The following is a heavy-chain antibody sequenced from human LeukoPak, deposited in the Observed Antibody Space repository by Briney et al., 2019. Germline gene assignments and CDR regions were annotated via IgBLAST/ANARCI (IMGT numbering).Heavy chain of an antibody. V-gene: IGHV3-7*01. Sequence: GGSLRLSCAASGFTFDDYTMHWVRQAPGKGLEWVANIKQDGSEKYYVDSVKGRFTISRDNAKNSLYLQMNSLRAEDTAVYYCARNWNYEFDYWGQGTLVTVSS. D-gene: IGHD1-7*01. J-gene: IGHJ4*02. CDR1: GFTFDDYT. CDR2: IKQDGSEK. CDR3: ARNWNYEFDY.